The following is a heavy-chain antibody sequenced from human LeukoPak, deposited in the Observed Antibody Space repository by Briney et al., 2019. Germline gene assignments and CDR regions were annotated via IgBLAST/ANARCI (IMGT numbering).Heavy chain of an antibody. V-gene: IGHV4-39*01. J-gene: IGHJ4*02. CDR1: GGSISSSSYY. CDR2: IYYSGST. D-gene: IGHD1-26*01. Sequence: SETLSLTCTVSGGSISSSSYYWGWIRQPPGKGLEWIGSIYYSGSTYYNPSLKSRVTISVDTSKNQFSLKLSSVTAADTAVYYCARQVSVIGSRPPFDYWGQGTLVTVSS. CDR3: ARQVSVIGSRPPFDY.